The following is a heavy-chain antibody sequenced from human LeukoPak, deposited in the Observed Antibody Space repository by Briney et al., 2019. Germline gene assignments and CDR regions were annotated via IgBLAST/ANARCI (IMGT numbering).Heavy chain of an antibody. J-gene: IGHJ6*03. V-gene: IGHV3-7*01. D-gene: IGHD3-10*01. Sequence: GGSLRLSCAASGFTFSSYWMSWVRQAPGKGLEWVANIKQDGSEKYYVDSVKGRFTTSRDNAKNSLYLQVNSLRAEDTAVYYCARDLATSGKYYYYYYMDVWGKGTTVTVSS. CDR2: IKQDGSEK. CDR1: GFTFSSYW. CDR3: ARDLATSGKYYYYYYMDV.